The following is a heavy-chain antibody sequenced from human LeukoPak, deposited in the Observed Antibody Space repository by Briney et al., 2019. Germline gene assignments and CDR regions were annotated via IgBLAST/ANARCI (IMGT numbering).Heavy chain of an antibody. D-gene: IGHD5-12*01. J-gene: IGHJ6*02. CDR2: IYYSGST. CDR3: ARAGYSAYDSGMDV. Sequence: SETLSLTCTVSGASINSNYRSWVRQPPGKGLEWIAYIYYSGSTNYNSESTNFNPSLKSRVTISVDTSKNQVPLKLSSVTAADTAVYYCARAGYSAYDSGMDVWGQGTTVTVSS. V-gene: IGHV4-59*01. CDR1: GASINSNY.